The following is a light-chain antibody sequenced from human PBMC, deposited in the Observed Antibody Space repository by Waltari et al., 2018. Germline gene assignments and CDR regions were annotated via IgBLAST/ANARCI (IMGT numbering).Light chain of an antibody. J-gene: IGLJ1*01. CDR3: SSYTSSTIPV. V-gene: IGLV2-14*03. CDR2: DVN. CDR1: SSDVGGYKY. Sequence: QSALTQPASVSGSPGQSITISCTGTSSDVGGYKYVSWYQQHPDKAPKLMHYDVNNRPSGVCKRFAGSKSGNTASLTSSSLQAEDEADYYCSSYTSSTIPVFGTGTKVTVL.